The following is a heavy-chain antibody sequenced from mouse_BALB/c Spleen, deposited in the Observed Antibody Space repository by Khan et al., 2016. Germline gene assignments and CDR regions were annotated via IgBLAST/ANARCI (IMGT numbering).Heavy chain of an antibody. CDR2: INPDSSTI. J-gene: IGHJ3*01. Sequence: EVKLLESGGGLVQPGGSLKLSCAASGFEFSRYWMSWVRQAPGKGLEWIGEINPDSSTINYTPSLKDKFIISRDNAKNTLYLQMSKVRSEDSVLYYCARAGYYGYLVNWGQGTLVTVSA. CDR1: GFEFSRYW. V-gene: IGHV4-1*02. D-gene: IGHD1-1*01. CDR3: ARAGYYGYLVN.